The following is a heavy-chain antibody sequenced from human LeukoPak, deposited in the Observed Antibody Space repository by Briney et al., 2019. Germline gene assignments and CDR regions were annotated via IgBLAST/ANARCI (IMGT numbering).Heavy chain of an antibody. D-gene: IGHD3-10*01. Sequence: GASVKVSCKASGYTFTGYYMHWVRQAPGQGLEWMGWINPNSGGTNYAQKFQGRVTMTRDTSISTAYMELSRLRSDDTAVYYCARDREEEELLWFGETGDAFDIWGQGTMVTASS. CDR1: GYTFTGYY. V-gene: IGHV1-2*02. CDR3: ARDREEEELLWFGETGDAFDI. CDR2: INPNSGGT. J-gene: IGHJ3*02.